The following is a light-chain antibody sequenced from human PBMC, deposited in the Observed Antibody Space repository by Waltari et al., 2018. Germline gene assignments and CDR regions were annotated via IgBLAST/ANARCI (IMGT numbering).Light chain of an antibody. CDR2: SNN. V-gene: IGLV1-44*01. J-gene: IGLJ2*01. CDR1: RSDLGLQS. Sequence: QSLLTLPPSVSATPGRRVSSSCSGSRSDLGLQSVNWYPQVPGTAPKPLIYSNNQLPSGVPDRFSGSKSGTSASLAIGGLQSEDEADDYCATWDDSLNGLFGGGTKLTVL. CDR3: ATWDDSLNGL.